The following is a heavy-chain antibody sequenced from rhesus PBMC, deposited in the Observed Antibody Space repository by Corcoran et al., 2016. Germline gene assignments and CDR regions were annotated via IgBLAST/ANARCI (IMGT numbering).Heavy chain of an antibody. D-gene: IGHD4-29*01. V-gene: IGHV5-43*02. CDR2: IFPGNSDP. CDR3: AKYGSSYNYGLDS. CDR1: GYSFTSSW. Sequence: EVQLVQSGAEVKRPGESLRISCKTSGYSFTSSWISWVRQMPGKGLEWMGRIFPGNSDPKYSPSFQGQVTISADKSISTTYLQWSSLKASDTATYYCAKYGSSYNYGLDSWGQGVVVTVSS. J-gene: IGHJ6*01.